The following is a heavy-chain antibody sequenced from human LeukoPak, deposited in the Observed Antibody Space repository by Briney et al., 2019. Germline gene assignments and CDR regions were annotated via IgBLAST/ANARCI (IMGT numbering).Heavy chain of an antibody. Sequence: GESLKISCKGSGYSFTSYWIGWGRQMPGKGLEWMGIIHPGDSDNRDSPSCQGHVTIAADNSISTAYLQWSSLKASDTAMYYCARMDIVNSGDYWGQGTLVTVSS. CDR1: GYSFTSYW. J-gene: IGHJ4*02. D-gene: IGHD5-12*01. CDR2: IHPGDSDN. CDR3: ARMDIVNSGDY. V-gene: IGHV5-51*01.